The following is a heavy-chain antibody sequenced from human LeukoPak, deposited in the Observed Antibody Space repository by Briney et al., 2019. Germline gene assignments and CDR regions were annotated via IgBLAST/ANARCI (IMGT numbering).Heavy chain of an antibody. CDR1: GGSISSYY. Sequence: PSETLSLTCTVSGGSISSYYWNWIRQPPGKGLEWIGYIYYSGSTNYNPSLKSRVTISVDTSKNQFSLKLSSVTAADTAVYYCARGANWGYVNNWFDPWGQGTLVTVSS. CDR3: ARGANWGYVNNWFDP. CDR2: IYYSGST. J-gene: IGHJ5*02. V-gene: IGHV4-59*01. D-gene: IGHD7-27*01.